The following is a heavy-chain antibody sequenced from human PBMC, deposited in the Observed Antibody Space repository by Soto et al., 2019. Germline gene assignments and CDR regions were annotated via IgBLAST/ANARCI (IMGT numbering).Heavy chain of an antibody. CDR2: IYYSGST. J-gene: IGHJ5*02. CDR3: ARAGGTVVPAAIWFDP. D-gene: IGHD2-2*01. V-gene: IGHV4-59*01. Sequence: PSDTLSLTCTVSGGSISSYYWSWIRQPPGKGLEWIGYIYYSGSTNYNPSLKSRVTISVDTSKNQFSLKLSSVTAADTAVYYCARAGGTVVPAAIWFDPWGQGTLVTVSS. CDR1: GGSISSYY.